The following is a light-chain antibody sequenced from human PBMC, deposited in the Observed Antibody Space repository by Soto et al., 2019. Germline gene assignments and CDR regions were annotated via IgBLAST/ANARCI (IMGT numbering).Light chain of an antibody. CDR3: ATWDDSLNGFYV. V-gene: IGLV1-47*01. CDR2: RNN. Sequence: QSVLTQPPSASGTPGQGFTISVSGTTSNIGSNYVYWYQKLPGTAPKLLIYRNNQRPSGVPDRFSGSKSGTSASLAISGLRSDDEADYFCATWDDSLNGFYVFGTGTKLTVL. CDR1: TSNIGSNY. J-gene: IGLJ1*01.